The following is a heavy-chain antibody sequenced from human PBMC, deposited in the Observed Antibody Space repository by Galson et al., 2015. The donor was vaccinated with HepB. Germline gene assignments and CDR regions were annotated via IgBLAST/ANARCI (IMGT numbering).Heavy chain of an antibody. CDR1: GVTFGRYA. CDR2: ISCDGSNE. V-gene: IGHV3-30*18. D-gene: IGHD6-6*01. Sequence: ALLLAGAASGVTFGRYAMHWGGQAPGEGLEWVAIISCDGSNENYADSVIGRFTISRHNSQDTMYGQMDSLKTEDMAVYYCAKRDVAYRSSSGGFGYWGQGTLVTVSS. J-gene: IGHJ4*02. CDR3: AKRDVAYRSSSGGFGY.